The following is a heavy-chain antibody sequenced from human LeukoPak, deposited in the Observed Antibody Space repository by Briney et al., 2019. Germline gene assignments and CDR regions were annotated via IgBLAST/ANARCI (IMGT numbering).Heavy chain of an antibody. V-gene: IGHV1-46*01. CDR3: ARVPTLTSDYGDYVLDY. CDR2: INPSGGSA. CDR1: GYTFTSYY. D-gene: IGHD4-17*01. J-gene: IGHJ4*02. Sequence: ASVKVSCKASGYTFTSYYMHWVRQAPGQGLEWMGIINPSGGSASYAQKFQGRVTMTRDTSTSTVYMELSSLRSEDTAVYYCARVPTLTSDYGDYVLDYWGQGTLVTVSS.